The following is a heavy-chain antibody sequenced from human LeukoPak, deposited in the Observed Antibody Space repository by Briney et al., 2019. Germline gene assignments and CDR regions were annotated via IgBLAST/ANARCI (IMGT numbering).Heavy chain of an antibody. Sequence: SVKVSCKASGGTFSSCAISWVRQAPGQGLEWMGRIIPILGIANYAQKFQGRVTITADKSTSTAYMELSSLRSEDTAVYYCARGLWWYYYDSSGYYPPEYFQHWGQGTLVTVSS. CDR1: GGTFSSCA. J-gene: IGHJ1*01. CDR3: ARGLWWYYYDSSGYYPPEYFQH. V-gene: IGHV1-69*04. D-gene: IGHD3-22*01. CDR2: IIPILGIA.